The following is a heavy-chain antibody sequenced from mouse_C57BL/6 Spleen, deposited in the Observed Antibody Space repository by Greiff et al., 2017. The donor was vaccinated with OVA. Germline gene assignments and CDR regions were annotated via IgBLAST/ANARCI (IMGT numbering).Heavy chain of an antibody. J-gene: IGHJ4*01. CDR1: GFTFSSSG. V-gene: IGHV5-6*01. D-gene: IGHD1-1*01. CDR2: ISSGGSYA. Sequence: EVKLVESGGDLVKPGGSLKLSCAASGFTFSSSGMSWVRQTPDKRLEWVATISSGGSYASSPDSVKGRFTISRDTAKNTLYLQMSSLKSEDTAMYYCARPVTTVVAKEAMDDWGQGTSVTVSS. CDR3: ARPVTTVVAKEAMDD.